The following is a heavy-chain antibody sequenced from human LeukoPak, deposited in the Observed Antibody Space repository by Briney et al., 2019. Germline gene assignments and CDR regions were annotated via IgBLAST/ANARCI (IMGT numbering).Heavy chain of an antibody. D-gene: IGHD5-24*01. CDR1: GFTLDRYW. J-gene: IGHJ4*02. CDR3: AKDSRDGYNPLDQ. Sequence: GGSLRLSCEVSGFTLDRYWMSWVRQAPGKGLEWVSAITASGGSTYYVGSVKGRFTISRDNSKNTLYLQMNSLRAEDTAIYYCAKDSRDGYNPLDQWGRGTLVTVSS. CDR2: ITASGGST. V-gene: IGHV3-23*01.